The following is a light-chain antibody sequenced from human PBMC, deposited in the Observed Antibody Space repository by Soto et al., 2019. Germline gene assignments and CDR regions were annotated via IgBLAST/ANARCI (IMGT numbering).Light chain of an antibody. CDR1: QSVLYSSNNKNY. CDR2: WAS. Sequence: DIVMTQSPDSLAVCLGERATINCKSSQSVLYSSNNKNYLAWYQQKPGQPPKLLFYWASTRESGVPDRFSGSGSGTDFTLTISSLQAEDVAVYYCQQYSGTPYTFGQGTKLEIK. CDR3: QQYSGTPYT. J-gene: IGKJ2*01. V-gene: IGKV4-1*01.